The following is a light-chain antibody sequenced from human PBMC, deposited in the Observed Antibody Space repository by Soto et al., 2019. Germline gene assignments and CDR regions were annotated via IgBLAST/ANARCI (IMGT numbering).Light chain of an antibody. CDR1: QSVGSN. J-gene: IGKJ4*01. CDR3: QEYGYWPLT. CDR2: ASS. Sequence: EIVLTQSPATLSVSPGERATLSCRASQSVGSNFAWYQQKPGQAPRLLIFASSTRATDVPTRFSGSRSGTEFTLTISSLQSEVFGVYYCQEYGYWPLTFGGGAKVEIE. V-gene: IGKV3-15*01.